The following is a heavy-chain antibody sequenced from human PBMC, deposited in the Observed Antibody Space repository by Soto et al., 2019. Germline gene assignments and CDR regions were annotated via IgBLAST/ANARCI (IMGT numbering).Heavy chain of an antibody. Sequence: EVQLVESGGGLVKPGGSLRLSCAASGFTFSNAWMNWVRQAPGKGLEWVGRIKSKTDGGTTDYAAPVKGRFTISRDDSKNTLYLQMNSLKTEDTAVYYCTTANNYYGGPWYFDLWGRGTLVTVSS. CDR1: GFTFSNAW. CDR2: IKSKTDGGTT. J-gene: IGHJ2*01. D-gene: IGHD3-10*01. CDR3: TTANNYYGGPWYFDL. V-gene: IGHV3-15*07.